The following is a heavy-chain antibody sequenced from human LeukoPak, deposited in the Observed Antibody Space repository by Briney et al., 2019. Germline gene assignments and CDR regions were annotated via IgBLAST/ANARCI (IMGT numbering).Heavy chain of an antibody. CDR1: GFTFSSYG. Sequence: PGRSLRLSCVASGFTFSSYGMHWVRQAPGKGLEWVAVISYDGSNKYFADSVKGRFTISRDNSKNTLYLQMNSLRAEDTAAYYCAKDFLGSSRAFDIWGQGTMVTVSS. CDR2: ISYDGSNK. CDR3: AKDFLGSSRAFDI. V-gene: IGHV3-30*18. D-gene: IGHD2-2*01. J-gene: IGHJ3*02.